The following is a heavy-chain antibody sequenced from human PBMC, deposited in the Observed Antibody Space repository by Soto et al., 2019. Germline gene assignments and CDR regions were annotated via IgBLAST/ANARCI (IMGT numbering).Heavy chain of an antibody. D-gene: IGHD3-22*01. Sequence: PVGSLRLSCAASGFTFSNYAMHWVRQAPGKVLEWVALISYDGSNKYYADSVKGRFTISRDNSKNTLYLQMNSLRAEDTAMYYCAKDAPYYYDSSGYYGPFDYWGQGTLVTVSS. V-gene: IGHV3-30*04. J-gene: IGHJ4*02. CDR2: ISYDGSNK. CDR1: GFTFSNYA. CDR3: AKDAPYYYDSSGYYGPFDY.